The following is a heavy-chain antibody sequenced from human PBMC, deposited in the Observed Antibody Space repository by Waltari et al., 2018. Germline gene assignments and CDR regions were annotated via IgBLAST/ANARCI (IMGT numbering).Heavy chain of an antibody. D-gene: IGHD5-12*01. CDR2: INFNTGGT. J-gene: IGHJ6*02. CDR3: ATDRSGYPGMDV. V-gene: IGHV1-2*02. CDR1: GNTLSGYF. Sequence: QVLLAQSGAEVKMPGASVRVSCSGNTLSGYFLHLVRRAPGQGLVCMGWINFNTGGTLPAQKFQGRVTMTRYTSIATAYMDLSGLRYDDTAVYYCATDRSGYPGMDVWGPGTTVTVSS.